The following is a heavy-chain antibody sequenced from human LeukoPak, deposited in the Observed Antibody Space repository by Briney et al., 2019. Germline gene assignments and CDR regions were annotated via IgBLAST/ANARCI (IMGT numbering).Heavy chain of an antibody. Sequence: ASVEVSCKASEYTFTGYYMHWVRQAPGQGLEWMGWINPNSGGTNYAQKFQGRVTMTRDTSISTAYMELSRLRSDDTAVYYCARARYCSGGSCFTRPHFDYWGQGTLVTVSS. CDR1: EYTFTGYY. CDR3: ARARYCSGGSCFTRPHFDY. CDR2: INPNSGGT. J-gene: IGHJ4*02. D-gene: IGHD2-15*01. V-gene: IGHV1-2*02.